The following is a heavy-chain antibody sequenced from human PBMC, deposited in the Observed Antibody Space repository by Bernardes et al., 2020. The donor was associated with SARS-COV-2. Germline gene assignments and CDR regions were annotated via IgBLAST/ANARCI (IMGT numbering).Heavy chain of an antibody. CDR3: ARRRYGDFGVDV. CDR1: GGSFSGYY. D-gene: IGHD4-17*01. CDR2: INHKGSA. Sequence: SETLSLTCAVYGGSFSGYYWSWIRQSPGKGLEWIGEINHKGSANYNPSLESRLTISLDTSKNHFSLRLSSVTAADTAVYYCARRRYGDFGVDVWGQGTTVTVSS. V-gene: IGHV4-34*01. J-gene: IGHJ6*02.